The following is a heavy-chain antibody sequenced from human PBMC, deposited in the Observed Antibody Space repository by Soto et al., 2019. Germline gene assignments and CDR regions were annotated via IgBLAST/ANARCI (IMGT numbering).Heavy chain of an antibody. V-gene: IGHV1-46*01. Sequence: QVQLVQSGAEVKEPGASVKVSCKASGYNFASNHMHWVRQIPGQGLEWMGIIHPTDGSTSYAQRFRGRITLTRDAPTNTDYMELGGLTSEDTAVYYCVRDRFGSWTFDYWGQGTLLTVSS. D-gene: IGHD6-13*01. J-gene: IGHJ4*02. CDR1: GYNFASNH. CDR2: IHPTDGST. CDR3: VRDRFGSWTFDY.